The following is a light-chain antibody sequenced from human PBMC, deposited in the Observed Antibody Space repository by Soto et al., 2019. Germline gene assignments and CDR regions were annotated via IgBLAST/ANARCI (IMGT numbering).Light chain of an antibody. CDR3: QHYSNWPPRT. CDR2: DTS. V-gene: IGKV3-15*01. J-gene: IGKJ5*01. Sequence: ETALTQSACTLSVSLGERAALSCRASQSVXIYLAWYEEKPGQAPRLLIXDTSTRATGILARFSGSGSGKEFTLTISSLQSADFDAYYCQHYSNWPPRTFGQGTRLEIK. CDR1: QSVXIY.